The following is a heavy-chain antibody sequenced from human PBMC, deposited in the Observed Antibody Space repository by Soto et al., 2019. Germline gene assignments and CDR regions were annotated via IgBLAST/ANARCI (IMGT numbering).Heavy chain of an antibody. CDR2: ISSSSSYT. J-gene: IGHJ6*02. Sequence: GGALRRTCAASGFTFSDYYMSWIRQAPGKGLEWVSYISSSSSYTNYADSVKGRFTISRDNAKNSLYLQMNSLRAEDTAVYYCARDHLRFLEWLLTDYGMDVWGQGTTVTVSS. V-gene: IGHV3-11*06. D-gene: IGHD3-3*01. CDR3: ARDHLRFLEWLLTDYGMDV. CDR1: GFTFSDYY.